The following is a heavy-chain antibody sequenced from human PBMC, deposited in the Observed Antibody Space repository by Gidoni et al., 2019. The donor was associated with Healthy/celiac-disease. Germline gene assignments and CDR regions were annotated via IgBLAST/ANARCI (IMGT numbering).Heavy chain of an antibody. Sequence: QVQLQESGPGLVKPSETLSLTCTVSGGSVSSGSYYWSWIRQPPGKGLEWIGYIYYSGSTNYNPSLKSRVTISVDTSKNQFSLKLSSVTAADTAVYYCARAFEWYGYFDYWGQGTLVTVSS. V-gene: IGHV4-61*01. CDR3: ARAFEWYGYFDY. J-gene: IGHJ4*02. CDR2: IYYSGST. CDR1: GGSVSSGSYY. D-gene: IGHD3-3*01.